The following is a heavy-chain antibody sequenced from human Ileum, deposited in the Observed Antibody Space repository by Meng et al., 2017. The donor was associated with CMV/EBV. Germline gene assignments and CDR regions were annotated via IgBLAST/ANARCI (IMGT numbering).Heavy chain of an antibody. D-gene: IGHD1-1*01. Sequence: SETLSPTCAILGDSVSSNSSAWYWIRQSPSRGLEWLGRTYYRSKWYNDYAVSVKSRITINPDTSKNQFSLQLNSVTPEDTAVYYCARVLAQLDAFDYWGQGTLVTVSS. CDR2: TYYRSKWYN. CDR3: ARVLAQLDAFDY. J-gene: IGHJ4*02. CDR1: GDSVSSNSSA. V-gene: IGHV6-1*01.